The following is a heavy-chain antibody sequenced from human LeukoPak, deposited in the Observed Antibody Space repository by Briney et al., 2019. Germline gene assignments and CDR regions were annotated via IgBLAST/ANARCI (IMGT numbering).Heavy chain of an antibody. Sequence: ASVKVSCKASGYTFTGYYMHWVRQAPGQGLEWMGWINPNSGGTNYAQKFQGRVTMTRDTSISTDYMELGRLTSDDTAVYYCARDHRDGTDYWGQGTLVTVSS. V-gene: IGHV1-2*02. J-gene: IGHJ4*02. CDR2: INPNSGGT. CDR1: GYTFTGYY. CDR3: ARDHRDGTDY.